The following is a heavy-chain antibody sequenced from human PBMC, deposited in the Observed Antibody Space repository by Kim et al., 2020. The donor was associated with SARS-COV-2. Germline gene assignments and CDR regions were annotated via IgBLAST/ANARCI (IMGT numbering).Heavy chain of an antibody. CDR3: AREAIGYCSGGSCYNWFYP. CDR2: IIPIFGTA. V-gene: IGHV1-69*13. J-gene: IGHJ5*02. Sequence: SVKVSCKASGGTFSSYAISWVRQAPGQGLEWMGGIIPIFGTANYAQKFQGRVTITADESTSTAYMELSSLRSEDTAVYYCAREAIGYCSGGSCYNWFYPWGQGTLVTVSS. D-gene: IGHD2-15*01. CDR1: GGTFSSYA.